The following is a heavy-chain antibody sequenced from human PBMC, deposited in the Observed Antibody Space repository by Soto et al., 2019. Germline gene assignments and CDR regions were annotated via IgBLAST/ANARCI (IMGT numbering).Heavy chain of an antibody. D-gene: IGHD6-19*01. CDR1: GDSISSHNW. CDR2: IYRTGNT. Sequence: PSETLSLTCTVSGDSISSHNWWSWVRQTPAKGLEWIGDIYRTGNTNYNPSLKSRISISLDKSKNHFSLNLTSVSAADTAVYFCARSSNAVAGNFDFWGQGXLVTVYS. V-gene: IGHV4-4*02. J-gene: IGHJ4*02. CDR3: ARSSNAVAGNFDF.